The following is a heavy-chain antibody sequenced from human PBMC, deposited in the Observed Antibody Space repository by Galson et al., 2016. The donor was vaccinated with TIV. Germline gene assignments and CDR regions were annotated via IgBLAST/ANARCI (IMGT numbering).Heavy chain of an antibody. D-gene: IGHD4/OR15-4a*01. CDR1: GYSLTSSA. V-gene: IGHV7-4-1*02. CDR3: ARSVDYSYYFYYMDV. J-gene: IGHJ6*03. Sequence: SVKVSCKASGYSLTSSAMNWVRQAPGQGLEWMGWINTRNGNPTYAQGFTGRFVFSLDASVSTASLQINSLKPEDTAVYYCARSVDYSYYFYYMDVWAKGTTVTVSS. CDR2: INTRNGNP.